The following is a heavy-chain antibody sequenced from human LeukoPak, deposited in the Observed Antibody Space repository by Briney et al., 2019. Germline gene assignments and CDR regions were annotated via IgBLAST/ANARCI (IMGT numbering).Heavy chain of an antibody. J-gene: IGHJ5*02. CDR2: IYYSGST. CDR1: GGSISSSSYY. V-gene: IGHV4-39*01. Sequence: SETLSLTCTVSGGSISSSSYYWGWIRQPPGKGLEWIGSIYYSGSTYYNPSLKSRVTISVDTSKNQFSLKLSSVTAADTAVYYCARGRTIFGVVIRNNWFDPWGQGTLVTVSS. CDR3: ARGRTIFGVVIRNNWFDP. D-gene: IGHD3-3*01.